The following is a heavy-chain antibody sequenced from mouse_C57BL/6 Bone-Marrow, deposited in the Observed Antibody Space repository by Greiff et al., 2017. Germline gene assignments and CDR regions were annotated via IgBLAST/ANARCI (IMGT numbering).Heavy chain of an antibody. CDR3: SRWLITTLRKCAY. J-gene: IGHJ3*01. V-gene: IGHV1-82*01. D-gene: IGHD1-1*01. CDR1: GYAFSSSW. Sequence: VQLQQSGPELVKPGASVKISCKASGYAFSSSWMNWVKQRPGKGLEWIGRIYPGDGGTNYNGKFKVKATMTADKSSSTAYMQLSSLTSEDSSFYFCSRWLITTLRKCAYWGQGTLVTVSA. CDR2: IYPGDGGT.